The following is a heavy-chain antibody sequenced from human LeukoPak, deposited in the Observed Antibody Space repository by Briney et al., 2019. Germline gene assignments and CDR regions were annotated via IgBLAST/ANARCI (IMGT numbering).Heavy chain of an antibody. D-gene: IGHD7-27*01. CDR2: IYHSGST. V-gene: IGHV4-38-2*02. CDR1: GYSISSGYY. Sequence: SETLSLTCTVSGYSISSGYYWGWIRQPPGKGLEWIGSIYHSGSTYYNPSLKSRVTISVDTSKNQFYLKLSSVTAADTAVYYCARFELGSPRGFDYWGQGTLVTVSS. J-gene: IGHJ4*02. CDR3: ARFELGSPRGFDY.